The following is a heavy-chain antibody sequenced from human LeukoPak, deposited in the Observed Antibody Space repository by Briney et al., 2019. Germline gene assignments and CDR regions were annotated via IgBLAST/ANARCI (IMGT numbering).Heavy chain of an antibody. CDR3: ARENTVANYFDC. Sequence: ASVKVSCKASGYTFTSYGISWVRQAPGQGLEWMGWISAYNGNTNYAQKLQGRVTMTTDTSASTAYMELSSLKSNDSAVYYCARENTVANYFDCWGQGTLVTVSS. CDR2: ISAYNGNT. CDR1: GYTFTSYG. J-gene: IGHJ4*02. V-gene: IGHV1-18*01. D-gene: IGHD5-12*01.